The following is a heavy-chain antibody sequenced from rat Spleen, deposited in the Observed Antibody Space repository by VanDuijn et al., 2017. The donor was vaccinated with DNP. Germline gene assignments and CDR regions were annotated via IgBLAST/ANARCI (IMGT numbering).Heavy chain of an antibody. D-gene: IGHD1-1*01. CDR1: GFTFDNYW. CDR2: ITSSGGYT. J-gene: IGHJ2*01. V-gene: IGHV5-31*01. CDR3: ARHPITTVVPFDY. Sequence: EVQLVESGGDLVQPGRSLKLSCVASGFTFDNYWMTWIRQVPGKGLDWVASITSSGGYTYYPDSMMGRFTISRDNAKNTLYLQMNSLRSEDTATYYCARHPITTVVPFDYWGQGVMVTVSS.